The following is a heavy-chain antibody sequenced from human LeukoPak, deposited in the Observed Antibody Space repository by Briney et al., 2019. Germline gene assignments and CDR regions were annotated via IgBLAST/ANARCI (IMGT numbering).Heavy chain of an antibody. Sequence: AGGSLRLSCAASGFTFSGFEMNWVRQAPGKGLEWVSYISSSGSTIYYADSVKGRFTISRDNAKNSLYLQMNSLRAEDTAVYYCARQSWASGRGGNDAFDIWGQGTMVTVSS. J-gene: IGHJ3*02. CDR1: GFTFSGFE. V-gene: IGHV3-48*03. CDR3: ARQSWASGRGGNDAFDI. D-gene: IGHD4-23*01. CDR2: ISSSGSTI.